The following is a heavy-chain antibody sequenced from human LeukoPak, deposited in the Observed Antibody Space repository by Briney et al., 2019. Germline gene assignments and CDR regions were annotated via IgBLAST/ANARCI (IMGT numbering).Heavy chain of an antibody. V-gene: IGHV7-4-1*02. J-gene: IGHJ3*02. CDR3: ARFRPHGYYDTFDI. CDR1: GYTFTGYY. D-gene: IGHD5-18*01. Sequence: ASVKVSCKASGYTFTGYYMHWVRQAPGEGLEWMGWINTNSGDPTYAQGFTGRFVFSLDTSVSTEYLQISSLRAEDTAVYYCARFRPHGYYDTFDIWGQGTMVTVS. CDR2: INTNSGDP.